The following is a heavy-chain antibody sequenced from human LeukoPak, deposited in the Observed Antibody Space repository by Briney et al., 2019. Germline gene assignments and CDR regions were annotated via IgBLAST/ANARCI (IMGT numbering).Heavy chain of an antibody. Sequence: PGGSLRLSCTASGFTFSNYAMSWVRQAPGTGLEWFSTITDSGGDTYYSDSVKGRFIISRDNSKNTLYLQMNSLRAEDTAVYYCAKDWEMATILFDYWGQGTLVTVSS. D-gene: IGHD5-24*01. V-gene: IGHV3-23*01. CDR3: AKDWEMATILFDY. J-gene: IGHJ4*02. CDR1: GFTFSNYA. CDR2: ITDSGGDT.